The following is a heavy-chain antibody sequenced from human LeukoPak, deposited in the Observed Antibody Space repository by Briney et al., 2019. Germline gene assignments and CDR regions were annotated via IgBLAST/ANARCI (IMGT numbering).Heavy chain of an antibody. V-gene: IGHV3-33*01. CDR1: GFTFSNYG. D-gene: IGHD4-11*01. Sequence: HSGGSLRLSCAASGFTFSNYGVHWVRQAPGKGLEWVAVIWYDGSNNYYADSVKGRFTISRDNAKNSLYLQMNSLRAEDTAVYYCARARDDYRMDFDYWGQGTLVTVSS. J-gene: IGHJ4*02. CDR2: IWYDGSNN. CDR3: ARARDDYRMDFDY.